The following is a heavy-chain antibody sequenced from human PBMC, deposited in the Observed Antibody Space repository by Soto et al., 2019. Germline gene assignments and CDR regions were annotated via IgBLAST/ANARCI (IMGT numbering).Heavy chain of an antibody. CDR2: IHDSGII. J-gene: IGHJ4*02. Sequence: NPSETLSLTCTVSGGSMSHYHWCWIRRSPGKGLEFIGYIHDSGIINYNPSLKSRVTISVDTSKNQFSLKLSSVTAADTAVYYCARSHVLRFLEWSYYFDYWGQGTLVTVSS. CDR1: GGSMSHYH. D-gene: IGHD3-3*01. CDR3: ARSHVLRFLEWSYYFDY. V-gene: IGHV4-4*09.